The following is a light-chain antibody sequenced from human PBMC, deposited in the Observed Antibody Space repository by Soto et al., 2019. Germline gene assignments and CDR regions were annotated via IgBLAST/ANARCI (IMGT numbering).Light chain of an antibody. CDR1: QSVSSSY. Sequence: EIMLTQSPGTLSLSPVEIGTPSVMASQSVSSSYLAWYQQKPGQAPRLLIYATSSRAAGIPDRFSGSGSGTDFTLTISRLEPEDFAVYYCQQCGSSPRTFGQGTKVDIK. V-gene: IGKV3-20*01. CDR2: ATS. CDR3: QQCGSSPRT. J-gene: IGKJ1*01.